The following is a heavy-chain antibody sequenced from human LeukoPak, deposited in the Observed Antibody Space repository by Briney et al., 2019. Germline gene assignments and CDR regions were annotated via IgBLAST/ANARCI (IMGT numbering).Heavy chain of an antibody. CDR2: MNSDGSAT. CDR1: GFSFSNYS. V-gene: IGHV3-74*01. CDR3: AKGPNYFDS. J-gene: IGHJ4*02. Sequence: GGSLRLSCAASGFSFSNYSMHWVRQAPGKGLVWVTRMNSDGSATYYADSVQGRFTISRDNAKNTLYLQMNSLRAEDTAMYFCAKGPNYFDSWGQGTLVTVSS.